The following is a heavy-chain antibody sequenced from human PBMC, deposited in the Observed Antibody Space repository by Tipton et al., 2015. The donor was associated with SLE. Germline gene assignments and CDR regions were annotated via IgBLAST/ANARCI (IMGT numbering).Heavy chain of an antibody. J-gene: IGHJ4*02. D-gene: IGHD6-19*01. CDR1: GGSISSSSYY. Sequence: TLSLTCTVSGGSISSSSYYWGWIRQPPGKGLEWIGSIYYSGSTYYNPSLKSRVTISVDTSKNQFSLKLSSVTAADTAVYYCARGLFGIAVVWGQGTLVTVSS. CDR3: ARGLFGIAVV. V-gene: IGHV4-39*07. CDR2: IYYSGST.